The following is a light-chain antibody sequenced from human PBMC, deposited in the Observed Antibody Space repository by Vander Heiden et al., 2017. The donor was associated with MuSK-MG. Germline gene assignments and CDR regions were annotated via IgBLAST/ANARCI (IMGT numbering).Light chain of an antibody. Sequence: QSALTQPASLSGSPGQSITISCTRTPSDLGGYFFVSWYRQHPRNAPQLIIYDAISRPSGVSSRFSGSRSGNTASLTISGLQAEDEADYYCSSYTSSSIVFGGGTKLAVL. J-gene: IGLJ2*01. CDR2: DAI. CDR3: SSYTSSSIV. V-gene: IGLV2-14*03. CDR1: PSDLGGYFF.